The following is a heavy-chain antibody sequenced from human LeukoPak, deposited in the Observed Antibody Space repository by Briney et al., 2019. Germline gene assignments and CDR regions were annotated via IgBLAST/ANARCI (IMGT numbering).Heavy chain of an antibody. D-gene: IGHD3-10*01. V-gene: IGHV4-59*12. CDR1: GGSINNYY. Sequence: SETLSLTCTVSGGSINNYYWSWIRQPPGKGLEWIGYIYYSGSTYYNPSLKSRVTISVDTSKNQFSLKLSSVTAADTAVYYCARDSDYYYYGMDVWGQGTTVTVSS. CDR2: IYYSGST. CDR3: ARDSDYYYYGMDV. J-gene: IGHJ6*02.